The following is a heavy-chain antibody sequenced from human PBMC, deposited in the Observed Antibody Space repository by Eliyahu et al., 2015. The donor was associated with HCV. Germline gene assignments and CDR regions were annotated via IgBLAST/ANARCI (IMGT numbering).Heavy chain of an antibody. D-gene: IGHD3-22*01. CDR1: GFTXSSYG. CDR3: TRGITYYXDTSGYYFQY. J-gene: IGHJ1*01. V-gene: IGHV3-7*01. CDR2: IKQDGSEE. Sequence: VQLVESGGDLVQPGGSLRLXCAASGFTXSSYGMSWVRQAPGKGLEWLANIKQDGSEEYYLDSVKGRFTISRDNAKNSLYLQMNSLRAEDTAVYYCTRGITYYXDTSGYYFQYWGQGTLVTVSS.